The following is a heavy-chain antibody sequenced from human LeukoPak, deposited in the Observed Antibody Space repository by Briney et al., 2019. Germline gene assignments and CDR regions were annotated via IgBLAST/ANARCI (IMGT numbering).Heavy chain of an antibody. CDR1: GFTFSSYS. V-gene: IGHV3-21*01. CDR3: ARGSYYDFWSGYLAGYGMDV. D-gene: IGHD3-3*01. Sequence: GSLRLSCAASGFTFSSYSMNWVRQAPGKGLEWVSSISSSSSYIYYADSVKGRFTISRDNAKNSLYLQMNSLRAEDTAVYYCARGSYYDFWSGYLAGYGMDVWGQGTTVTVSS. J-gene: IGHJ6*02. CDR2: ISSSSSYI.